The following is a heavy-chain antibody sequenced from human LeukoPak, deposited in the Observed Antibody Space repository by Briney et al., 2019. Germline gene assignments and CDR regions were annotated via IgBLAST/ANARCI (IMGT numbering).Heavy chain of an antibody. V-gene: IGHV4-39*02. Sequence: SETLSLTCTVSGGSISSSSYYWGWIRQPPGKGLEWIGSIYYSGSTYYNPSLKSRVTISVDTSKNQFSLKLSSVTAADTAVYYCAKDPRPFIAAAPNYNWFDPWGQGTLVTVSS. J-gene: IGHJ5*02. CDR3: AKDPRPFIAAAPNYNWFDP. D-gene: IGHD6-13*01. CDR2: IYYSGST. CDR1: GGSISSSSYY.